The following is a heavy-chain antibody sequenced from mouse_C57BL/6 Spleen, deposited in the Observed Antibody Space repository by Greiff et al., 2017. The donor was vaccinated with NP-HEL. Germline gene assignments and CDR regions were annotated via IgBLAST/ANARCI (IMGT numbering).Heavy chain of an antibody. CDR3: ARVRGITTVVAFDY. V-gene: IGHV5-16*01. CDR1: GFTFSDYY. CDR2: INYDGSST. J-gene: IGHJ2*01. D-gene: IGHD1-1*01. Sequence: EVQLVESEGGLVQPGSSMKLSCTASGFTFSDYYMAWVRQVPEKGLEWVANINYDGSSTYYLDSLKSRFIISRDNAKNILYLHMSSLKSEDTATYYCARVRGITTVVAFDYWGQGTTLTVSS.